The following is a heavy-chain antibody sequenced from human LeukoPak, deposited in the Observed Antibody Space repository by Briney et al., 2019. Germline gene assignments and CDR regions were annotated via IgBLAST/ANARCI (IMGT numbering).Heavy chain of an antibody. D-gene: IGHD6-13*01. CDR3: ARGGGYSSSWLALDY. CDR2: IYTSGST. V-gene: IGHV4-4*07. J-gene: IGHJ4*01. CDR1: GGSISSYY. Sequence: SGTLSLTCTVSGGSISSYYWSWIRQPAGKGLEWIGRIYTSGSTNYNPSLKSRVTMSVDTSKNQFSLKLSSVTAADTAVYYCARGGGYSSSWLALDYWGQEPWSPSPQ.